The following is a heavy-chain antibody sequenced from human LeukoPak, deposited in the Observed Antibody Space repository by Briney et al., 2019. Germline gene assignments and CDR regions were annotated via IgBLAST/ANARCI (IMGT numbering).Heavy chain of an antibody. D-gene: IGHD3-22*01. J-gene: IGHJ4*02. Sequence: PGRSLRLSCAVSGFTFSSYWMHWVRQAPGKGLVWVSRINSDGSIKTYAESVKGRFTISRDNAKKTLYLHMNSLRAEDTAMYYCARAGNGYYADWGQGALVTVSS. CDR1: GFTFSSYW. CDR3: ARAGNGYYAD. V-gene: IGHV3-74*01. CDR2: INSDGSIK.